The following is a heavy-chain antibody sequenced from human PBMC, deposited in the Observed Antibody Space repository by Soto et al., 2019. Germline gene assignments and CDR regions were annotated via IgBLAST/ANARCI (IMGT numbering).Heavy chain of an antibody. CDR1: GGAISSYY. CDR3: ARNLYYWTLDY. Sequence: PSETLSLTCPVSGGAISSYYCSLIRQPPGKGLEWIGYIYYSGSTNYNPSLKSRVTISLDTSKNQFSLKLSSVTAADTAVYYCARNLYYWTLDYWGQGTLVTVSS. J-gene: IGHJ4*02. D-gene: IGHD1-20*01. V-gene: IGHV4-59*01. CDR2: IYYSGST.